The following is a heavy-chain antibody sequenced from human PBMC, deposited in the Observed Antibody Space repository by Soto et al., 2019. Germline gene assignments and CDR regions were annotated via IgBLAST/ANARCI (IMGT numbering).Heavy chain of an antibody. Sequence: SETLSLTCTVSGGSISSYYWSWIRQPPGKGLEWIGYIYYSGSTNYNPSLKSRVTISVDTSKNQFSLKLSSVTAADTAVDYCARAHCSSTSCYAGSDAFDIWGQGTMVTVSS. CDR3: ARAHCSSTSCYAGSDAFDI. CDR2: IYYSGST. J-gene: IGHJ3*02. CDR1: GGSISSYY. V-gene: IGHV4-59*01. D-gene: IGHD2-2*01.